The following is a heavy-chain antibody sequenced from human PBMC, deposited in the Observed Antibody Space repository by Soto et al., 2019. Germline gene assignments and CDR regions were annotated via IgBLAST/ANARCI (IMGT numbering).Heavy chain of an antibody. J-gene: IGHJ6*02. CDR1: GFTFSSYG. CDR2: ISFDGSNK. CDR3: AKDRLANPPYYYYYYGLDV. Sequence: GGSLRLSCAASGFTFSSYGMHWVRQAPGKGLEWVAIISFDGSNKYYADSVKGRFTISRDKSENTLYLQMNSLRAADTAVYYCAKDRLANPPYYYYYYGLDVWGRGTTVTVSS. V-gene: IGHV3-30*18. D-gene: IGHD6-25*01.